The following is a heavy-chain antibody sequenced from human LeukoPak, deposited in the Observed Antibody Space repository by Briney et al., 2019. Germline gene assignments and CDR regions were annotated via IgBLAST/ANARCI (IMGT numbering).Heavy chain of an antibody. J-gene: IGHJ6*02. CDR2: ISYDGVNK. D-gene: IGHD3-16*01. CDR1: GFTFDNLP. Sequence: GGSLRLSCEASGFTFDNLPLHWVRQAPGKGLEWVAAISYDGVNKYYADSVQGRFIISRDNSQSTLSLQMNSLKPGDTAVYYCARDIYDYTWGSNWGGKDVWGQGTTVTVSS. V-gene: IGHV3-30*14. CDR3: ARDIYDYTWGSNWGGKDV.